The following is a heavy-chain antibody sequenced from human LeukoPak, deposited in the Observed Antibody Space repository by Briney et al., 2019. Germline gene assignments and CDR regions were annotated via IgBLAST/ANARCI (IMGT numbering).Heavy chain of an antibody. CDR3: ARDRSGGYSYGFFDY. CDR2: IWYDGSNK. J-gene: IGHJ4*02. D-gene: IGHD5-18*01. V-gene: IGHV3-33*01. Sequence: PGGSLRLSCAASGFTFSSYGMHWVRQAPGKGLEWVAVIWYDGSNKYYADSVKGRSTISRDNSKNTLYLQMNSLRAEDTAVYYCARDRSGGYSYGFFDYWGQGTLVTVSS. CDR1: GFTFSSYG.